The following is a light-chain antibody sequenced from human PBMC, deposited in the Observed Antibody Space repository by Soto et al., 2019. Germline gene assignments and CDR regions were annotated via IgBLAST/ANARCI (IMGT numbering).Light chain of an antibody. V-gene: IGKV1-5*03. CDR1: QSINNW. Sequence: DIQMTQSPSTLSASVGDRVTITCRASQSINNWLAWYQQKPGKAPKLLIYKASNLDIGVPSRFSGSGSGTEFTLTISSLQHDDFATYDCQQYDTYWTFGQGTKVEIK. CDR3: QQYDTYWT. J-gene: IGKJ1*01. CDR2: KAS.